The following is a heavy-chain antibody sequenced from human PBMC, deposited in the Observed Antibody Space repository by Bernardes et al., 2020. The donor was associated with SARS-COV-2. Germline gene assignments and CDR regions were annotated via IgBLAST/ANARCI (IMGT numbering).Heavy chain of an antibody. J-gene: IGHJ4*02. V-gene: IGHV1-2*02. CDR3: ARGLISSIDY. CDR2: INPSSGVT. Sequence: ASVKVSCKASGYTFTHYYIHWVRQAPGQGFEWMGWINPSSGVTNYAQKFQGGVTMTRDTSISTAYMELSSLRADDTAVFYCARGLISSIDYWGQGSLVTVSS. CDR1: GYTFTHYY. D-gene: IGHD3-16*01.